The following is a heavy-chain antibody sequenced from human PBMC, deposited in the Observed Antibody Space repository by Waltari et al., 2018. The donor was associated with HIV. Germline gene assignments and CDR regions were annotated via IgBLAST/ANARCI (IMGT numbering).Heavy chain of an antibody. CDR3: ARVRCSSSSCYHVWFDP. CDR2: ISAYNGNT. J-gene: IGHJ5*02. V-gene: IGHV1-18*01. Sequence: QVQLVQSGAEVKKPGASVKVSCKASGYTFTSYGISWVRQAPGQGLEWMGWISAYNGNTNDAQKLQGRVTMTTDTSPSTAYMGLRILRSFDTAVYYCARVRCSSSSCYHVWFDPWGQGTLVTVSS. D-gene: IGHD2-2*01. CDR1: GYTFTSYG.